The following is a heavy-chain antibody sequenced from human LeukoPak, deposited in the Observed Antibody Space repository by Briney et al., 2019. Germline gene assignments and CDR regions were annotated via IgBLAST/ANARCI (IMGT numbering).Heavy chain of an antibody. CDR2: ISAYNGNT. Sequence: ASVKVSCKASGHTFTSYGISWVRQAPGQGLEWMGWISAYNGNTNYAQKLQGRVTMTTDTSTSTAYMELRSLRSDDTAVYYCARSITIFGAFDYWGQGTLVTVSS. J-gene: IGHJ4*02. CDR3: ARSITIFGAFDY. CDR1: GHTFTSYG. D-gene: IGHD3-3*01. V-gene: IGHV1-18*01.